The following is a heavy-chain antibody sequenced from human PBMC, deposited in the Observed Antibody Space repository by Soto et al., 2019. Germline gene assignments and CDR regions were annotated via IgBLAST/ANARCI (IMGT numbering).Heavy chain of an antibody. Sequence: PSETLCLTCAVSGYSIGSADRWGWLRPPPGKGLEWIGNIYHSGTTYYNPSLESRVTISVDTSNNQFSLKLSSVTAADTAVYYCARGLGFTIFWRPGATVKYGMDVWGQGTKVTVSS. J-gene: IGHJ6*02. V-gene: IGHV4-38-2*01. CDR2: IYHSGTT. CDR3: ARGLGFTIFWRPGATVKYGMDV. CDR1: GYSIGSADR. D-gene: IGHD3-9*01.